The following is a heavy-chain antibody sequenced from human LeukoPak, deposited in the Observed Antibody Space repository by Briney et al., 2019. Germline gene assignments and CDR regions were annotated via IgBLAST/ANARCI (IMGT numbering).Heavy chain of an antibody. Sequence: GGSLRLSCAASGFTFSSYGVHWVRQAPGKGLEWVAVIWYDGSNKYYADSVKGRFTISRDNSKNTLYLQMNSLRAEDTAVYYCAGHCSSTSCYARHLGAFDIWGQGTMVTVSS. CDR3: AGHCSSTSCYARHLGAFDI. CDR2: IWYDGSNK. J-gene: IGHJ3*02. V-gene: IGHV3-33*01. D-gene: IGHD2-2*01. CDR1: GFTFSSYG.